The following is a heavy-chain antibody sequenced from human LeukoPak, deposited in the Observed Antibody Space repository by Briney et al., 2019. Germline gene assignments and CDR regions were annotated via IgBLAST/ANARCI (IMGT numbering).Heavy chain of an antibody. D-gene: IGHD3-16*01. V-gene: IGHV4-39*01. Sequence: SETLSLTCTVSGGSLINGNCYWGWIRQPPGKGLEWIASVYYSGNTYYNPSLKSRVTISIDTSKSQFSLRLNSVTAADTAVYYCVRRWGYFDSWGQGTLVTVPS. CDR1: GGSLINGNCY. J-gene: IGHJ4*02. CDR2: VYYSGNT. CDR3: VRRWGYFDS.